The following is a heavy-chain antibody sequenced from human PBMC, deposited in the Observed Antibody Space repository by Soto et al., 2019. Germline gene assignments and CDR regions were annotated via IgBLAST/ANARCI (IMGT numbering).Heavy chain of an antibody. V-gene: IGHV4-30-4*01. Sequence: PSETLSLTCTVSGGSISSGDYYWSWIRQPPGKGLEWIGYIYYSGSTYYNPSLKRRVTISVDPSKNQFSMKLSSVTAADTAVYYSARGRPDGAGLAPWGKGTWVTVS. J-gene: IGHJ5*02. CDR1: GGSISSGDYY. CDR3: ARGRPDGAGLAP. D-gene: IGHD6-6*01. CDR2: IYYSGST.